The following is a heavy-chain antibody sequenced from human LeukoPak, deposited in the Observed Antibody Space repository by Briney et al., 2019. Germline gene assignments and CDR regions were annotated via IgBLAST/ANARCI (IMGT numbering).Heavy chain of an antibody. CDR2: IYYSGST. D-gene: IGHD3-10*01. CDR3: AREGVLWFGELPRGRFDP. CDR1: GGSISSSSYY. V-gene: IGHV4-39*02. Sequence: SETLSLTCTVSGGSISSSSYYWGWIRQPPGKGLEWIGSIYYSGSTYYNPPLKSRVTISVDTSKNQFSLKLSSVTAADTAVYYCAREGVLWFGELPRGRFDPWGQGTLVTVSS. J-gene: IGHJ5*02.